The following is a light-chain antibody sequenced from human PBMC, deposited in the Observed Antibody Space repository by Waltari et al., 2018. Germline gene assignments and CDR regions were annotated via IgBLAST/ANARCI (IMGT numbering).Light chain of an antibody. J-gene: IGLJ1*01. CDR1: SSDVGGYKY. V-gene: IGLV2-14*03. CDR3: SSYTSSSPYV. Sequence: QSALTQPASVSGSPGQSITISCTGISSDVGGYKYFAWYQKFPGQAPKLIIYDVSNRPPGVSNRFPGFKSGHTASLTLSGLQAEDEADYYCSSYTSSSPYVFGTGTKVTVL. CDR2: DVS.